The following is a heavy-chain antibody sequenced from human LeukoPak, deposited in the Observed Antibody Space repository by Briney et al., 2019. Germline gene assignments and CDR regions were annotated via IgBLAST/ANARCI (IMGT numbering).Heavy chain of an antibody. V-gene: IGHV1-8*01. CDR1: GYTFTSYD. CDR2: MNPNSGNK. D-gene: IGHD3-3*01. Sequence: GASVKVSCKASGYTFTSYDINWVRQAPGQGLEWMGWMNPNSGNKIYAQNFQGRVTMTRNTSISTAYMELSSLRSEDTAVYYCARGLEWFNWFDPWGQGTLVTVSS. CDR3: ARGLEWFNWFDP. J-gene: IGHJ5*02.